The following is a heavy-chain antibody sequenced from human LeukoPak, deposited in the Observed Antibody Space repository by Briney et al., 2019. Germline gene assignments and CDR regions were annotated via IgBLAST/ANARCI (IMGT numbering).Heavy chain of an antibody. CDR2: ISYDGSNK. CDR1: GFTFSNYA. Sequence: PGRSLRLSCAASGFTFSNYAMHWVRQAPGKGLEWVAVISYDGSNKYYADSVKGRFTISRDNSKNTLYLQMNSLRAEDTAVYYCAKEGRYYDSKSLAFDIWGQGTMVTVSS. J-gene: IGHJ3*02. V-gene: IGHV3-30-3*01. D-gene: IGHD3-22*01. CDR3: AKEGRYYDSKSLAFDI.